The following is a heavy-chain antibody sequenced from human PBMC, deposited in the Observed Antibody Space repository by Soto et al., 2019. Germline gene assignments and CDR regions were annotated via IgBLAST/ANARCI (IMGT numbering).Heavy chain of an antibody. D-gene: IGHD6-19*01. CDR3: ARLAYSNGWTLNWFDP. Sequence: GESLKISCKGSGYSFTSYWIGWVRQMPGKGLEWMGIIYPGDSDTRYSPSFQGQVTISADKSISTAYLQWSSLKASDTAMYYCARLAYSNGWTLNWFDPWGQGTLVTVSS. CDR2: IYPGDSDT. CDR1: GYSFTSYW. J-gene: IGHJ5*02. V-gene: IGHV5-51*01.